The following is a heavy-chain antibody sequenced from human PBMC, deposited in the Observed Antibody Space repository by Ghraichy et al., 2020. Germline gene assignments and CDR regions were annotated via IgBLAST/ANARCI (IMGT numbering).Heavy chain of an antibody. Sequence: GGSLRLSCVGSGFAFSDFNMNWVRQSPGKGLEWVSYITTSSRTIFYADSVKGRFTISRDNAQNSLYLQMNSLRDEDTAVYYCARASTVVRFYFYAGMDVWGKGTRVTVSS. V-gene: IGHV3-48*02. CDR2: ITTSSRTI. CDR3: ARASTVVRFYFYAGMDV. CDR1: GFAFSDFN. J-gene: IGHJ6*04. D-gene: IGHD4-23*01.